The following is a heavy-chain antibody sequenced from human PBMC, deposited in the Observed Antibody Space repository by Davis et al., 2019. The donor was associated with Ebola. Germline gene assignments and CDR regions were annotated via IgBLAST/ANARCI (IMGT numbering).Heavy chain of an antibody. J-gene: IGHJ6*02. CDR1: GFTFSSYS. CDR2: IKQDGSEK. V-gene: IGHV3-7*03. CDR3: ASSGLYSYGYYYYGMDV. Sequence: GGSLRLSCAASGFTFSSYSMNWVRQAPGKGLEWVANIKQDGSEKYYVDSVKGRFTISRDNAKNSLYLQMNSLRAEDTAVYYCASSGLYSYGYYYYGMDVWGQGTTVTVSS. D-gene: IGHD5-18*01.